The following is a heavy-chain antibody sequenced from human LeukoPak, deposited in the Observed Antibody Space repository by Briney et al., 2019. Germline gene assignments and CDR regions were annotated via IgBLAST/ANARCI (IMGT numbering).Heavy chain of an antibody. D-gene: IGHD5-24*01. CDR3: ASRVQRWLHTLILEGDY. CDR1: GGSFSGGDYS. J-gene: IGHJ4*02. V-gene: IGHV4-30-2*01. CDR2: IYHSGGF. Sequence: SETLSLTCAVSGGSFSGGDYSWSWIRQPPGKGLEWIGYIYHSGGFYSNPSLKSRVTMSVDRSKNQFSLKLNSVTAADTAVYYCASRVQRWLHTLILEGDYWGQGTLVTVSS.